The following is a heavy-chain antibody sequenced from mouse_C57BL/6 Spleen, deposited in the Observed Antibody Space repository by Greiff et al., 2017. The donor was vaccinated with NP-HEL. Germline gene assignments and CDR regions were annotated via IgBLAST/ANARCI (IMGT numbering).Heavy chain of an antibody. CDR1: GFSLTSYG. D-gene: IGHD2-4*01. J-gene: IGHJ3*01. CDR2: IWGVGST. Sequence: VMLVESGPGLVAPSQSLSITCTVSGFSLTSYGVDWVRQSPGKGLEWLGVIWGVGSTNYNSALKSRLSISKDNSKSQVFLKMNSLQTDDTAMYYCASAYDYDGFAYWGQGTLVTVSA. V-gene: IGHV2-6*01. CDR3: ASAYDYDGFAY.